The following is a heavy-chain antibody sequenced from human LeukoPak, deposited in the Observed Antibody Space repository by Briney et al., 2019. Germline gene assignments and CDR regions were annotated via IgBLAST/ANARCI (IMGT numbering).Heavy chain of an antibody. CDR3: ARAFPTVTTFDY. CDR1: GFSLGTSGMC. J-gene: IGHJ4*02. D-gene: IGHD4-17*01. CDR2: IDWDDDK. V-gene: IGHV2-70*11. Sequence: SGPALVKPTQTLTLTCTFSGFSLGTSGMCVSWIRQPPGKALEWLARIDWDDDKYYSTSLQTRLTISKDTSKNQVVLTLTYMYPVDTATYYCARAFPTVTTFDYWGQGTLVTVSS.